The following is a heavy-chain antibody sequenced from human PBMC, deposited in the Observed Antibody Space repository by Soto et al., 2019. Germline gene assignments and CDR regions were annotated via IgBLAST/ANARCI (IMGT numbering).Heavy chain of an antibody. CDR1: GFTFTNYG. J-gene: IGHJ4*02. CDR3: ARDIGVTDYRLDY. V-gene: IGHV3-33*01. D-gene: IGHD2-21*02. CDR2: IWFDGSRK. Sequence: QVQLVESGGGVVQPGRSLRLSCAASGFTFTNYGFHWVRQAPGKGLEWVAVIWFDGSRKYYVDSVKGRFTISRDSSKNRLYLQMDSLRADDTAVYYCARDIGVTDYRLDYWGQGTLVIVSS.